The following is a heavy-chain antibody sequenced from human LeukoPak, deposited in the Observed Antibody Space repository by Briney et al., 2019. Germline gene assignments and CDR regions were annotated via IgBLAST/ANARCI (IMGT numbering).Heavy chain of an antibody. D-gene: IGHD4-23*01. V-gene: IGHV4-59*01. Sequence: SETLSLTCTVSGGSISSYYWSWIRQPPGKGLEWIGYIYYSGSTNYNPSLKSRVTISVDTSKNQFSLKLSSVTAADTAVYYCARGGYGGKQSAYYFDYWGQGTLVTVSP. CDR3: ARGGYGGKQSAYYFDY. CDR1: GGSISSYY. CDR2: IYYSGST. J-gene: IGHJ4*02.